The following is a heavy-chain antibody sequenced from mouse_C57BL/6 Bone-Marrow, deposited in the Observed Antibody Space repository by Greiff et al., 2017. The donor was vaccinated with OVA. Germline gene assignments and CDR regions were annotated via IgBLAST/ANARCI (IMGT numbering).Heavy chain of an antibody. V-gene: IGHV2-9-1*01. D-gene: IGHD1-1*01. CDR2: IWTGGGT. CDR1: GFSLTSYA. J-gene: IGHJ4*01. Sequence: VQRVESGPGLVAPSQSLSITCTVSGFSLTSYAISWVRQPPGKGLEWLGVIWTGGGTNYNSTLKSRLSISKDNSKSQVFLKMNSLQTDDTARYYCARNFYYGIYYAMDYWGQGTSVTVSS. CDR3: ARNFYYGIYYAMDY.